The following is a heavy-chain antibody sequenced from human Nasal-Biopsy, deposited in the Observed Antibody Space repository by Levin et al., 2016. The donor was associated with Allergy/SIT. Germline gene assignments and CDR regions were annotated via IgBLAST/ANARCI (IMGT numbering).Heavy chain of an antibody. J-gene: IGHJ6*02. CDR1: GFTFSSYG. Sequence: GGSLRLSCAASGFTFSSYGMHWVRQAPGKGLEWVAVISYDGSNKYSADSVRGRFTISRDDAKKSLYLELNGLTVEDTAVYYCARDTMTRGNYYYMDVWGQGTTVTVSS. CDR2: ISYDGSNK. CDR3: ARDTMTRGNYYYMDV. D-gene: IGHD3-3*01. V-gene: IGHV3-30*03.